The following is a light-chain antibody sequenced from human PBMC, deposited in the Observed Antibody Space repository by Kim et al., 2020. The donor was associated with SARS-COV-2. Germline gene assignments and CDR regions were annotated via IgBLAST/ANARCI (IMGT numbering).Light chain of an antibody. CDR3: QQRSDWPPLT. CDR1: QGVGSY. J-gene: IGKJ4*01. V-gene: IGKV3-11*01. Sequence: EIVLTQSPATLSLSPGERATLSCRASQGVGSYLAWYQQKPGQAPRLLIYDASNRATGIPDRFSGSGSGTDFTLTISSLEPEDFAIYYCQQRSDWPPLTFGGGTKVDIK. CDR2: DAS.